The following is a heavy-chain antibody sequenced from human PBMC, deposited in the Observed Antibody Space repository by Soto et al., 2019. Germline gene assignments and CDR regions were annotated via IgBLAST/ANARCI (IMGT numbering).Heavy chain of an antibody. V-gene: IGHV3-30-3*01. CDR2: ISNDGSDT. CDR3: ARAVQPWSGFTP. CDR1: GFTFSNFG. Sequence: QVQLVESGGGVVPPGRSLRLSCVASGFTFSNFGLHWVRQAPGKGLEWVAVISNDGSDTFYADSVEGRFTISRDDSKNTPYLLMNSLRAADTAVYYCARAVQPWSGFTPWGQGTLVTVSS. D-gene: IGHD3-3*01. J-gene: IGHJ5*02.